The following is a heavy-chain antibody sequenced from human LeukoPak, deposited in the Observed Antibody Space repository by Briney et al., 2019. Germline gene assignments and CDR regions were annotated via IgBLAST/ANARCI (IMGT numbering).Heavy chain of an antibody. D-gene: IGHD6-19*01. CDR1: GFTFSNAW. CDR2: IKSKTDGGTT. J-gene: IGHJ4*02. Sequence: GGSLRLSCAASGFTFSNAWMSWVRQAPGKGLEWVGRIKSKTDGGTTDYAAPVKGRFTISRDDSKNTLYLQMNSLKTEDTAVYYCTTDPGSGWYPVDYWGQGTLVTVSS. CDR3: TTDPGSGWYPVDY. V-gene: IGHV3-15*01.